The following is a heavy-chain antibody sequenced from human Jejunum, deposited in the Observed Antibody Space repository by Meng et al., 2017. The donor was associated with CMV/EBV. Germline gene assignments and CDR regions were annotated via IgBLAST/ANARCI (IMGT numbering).Heavy chain of an antibody. CDR1: FPFSRYA. V-gene: IGHV3-23*01. CDR2: LSGSDDKN. CDR3: AKSIMGPTVTTAGVGDY. J-gene: IGHJ4*02. D-gene: IGHD4-17*01. Sequence: FPFSRYAMRWVRQAPGKGLGWVSGLSGSDDKNDSAGSVKGRLTISRDNSKNTLCDQMNCLRAEDTAVYRCAKSIMGPTVTTAGVGDYWGQGTLVTVSS.